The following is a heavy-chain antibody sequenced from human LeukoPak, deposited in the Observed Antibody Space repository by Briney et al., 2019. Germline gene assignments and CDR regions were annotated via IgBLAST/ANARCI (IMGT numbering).Heavy chain of an antibody. CDR1: GFTFNYAW. CDR3: TTDEDWNYARKDV. D-gene: IGHD1-7*01. Sequence: GGSLRLSCAASGFTFNYAWMSWVRQVPRKGLEWVGQTVSEIDGGTTDYAAPVKGRFTISRDDSKSTLYLQMNSLKIEDTAVYYCTTDEDWNYARKDVWGQGATVIVSS. CDR2: TVSEIDGGTT. V-gene: IGHV3-15*04. J-gene: IGHJ6*02.